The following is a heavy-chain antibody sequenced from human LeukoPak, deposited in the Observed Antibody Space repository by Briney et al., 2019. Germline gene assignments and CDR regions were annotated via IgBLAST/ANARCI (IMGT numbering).Heavy chain of an antibody. V-gene: IGHV1-69*13. J-gene: IGHJ6*02. CDR1: GGTFSSYA. Sequence: GASVKVSCKASGGTFSSYAISWVRQAPGQGLEWMGGIIPIFGTANYTQKFQGRFSTAYMELSSLRSDDTAVYYCVRAMAPLDTFNYQYAMDVWGQGTMVTVSS. D-gene: IGHD5-24*01. CDR3: VRAMAPLDTFNYQYAMDV. CDR2: IIPIFGTA.